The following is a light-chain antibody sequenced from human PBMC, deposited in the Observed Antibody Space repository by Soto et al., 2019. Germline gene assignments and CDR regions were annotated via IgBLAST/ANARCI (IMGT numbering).Light chain of an antibody. V-gene: IGKV1-39*01. J-gene: IGKJ3*01. CDR3: QQSYSTPFP. Sequence: DIQMTQSPSSLSASVGDRVTITCRASQSISSYLNWYQQKPGKAPKLLIYAASSLQSGVPSRFSGSGSGTEFTLTISSLQPEDFATYYCQQSYSTPFPFGPGTKVDIK. CDR1: QSISSY. CDR2: AAS.